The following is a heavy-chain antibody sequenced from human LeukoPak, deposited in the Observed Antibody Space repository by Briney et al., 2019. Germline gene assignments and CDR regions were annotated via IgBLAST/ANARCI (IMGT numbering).Heavy chain of an antibody. CDR3: ATNRAGTYDRPFDI. D-gene: IGHD1-26*01. CDR2: IHYTGTT. Sequence: KPSETLSLTCIVSGGSINNHYWTWIRQTPGKGLEWIGDIHYTGTTKYNPSLKRRVTISIDTPKNQFSLELSSVTTTDTAVYFCATNRAGTYDRPFDIWGQGTMVTVSS. J-gene: IGHJ3*02. V-gene: IGHV4-59*08. CDR1: GGSINNHY.